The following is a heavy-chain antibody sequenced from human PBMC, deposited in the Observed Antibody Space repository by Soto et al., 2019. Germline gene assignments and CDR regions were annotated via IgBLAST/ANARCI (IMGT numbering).Heavy chain of an antibody. D-gene: IGHD3-16*02. CDR3: ARGWVITFGGVIVPQAFDY. Sequence: SETLSLTCAVYGGSFSGCYWSWIRQPPGKGLEWIGEINHSGSTNYNPSLKSRVTISVDTSKNQFSLKLSSVTAADTAVYYCARGWVITFGGVIVPQAFDYWGQGTLVTVSS. CDR1: GGSFSGCY. CDR2: INHSGST. V-gene: IGHV4-34*01. J-gene: IGHJ4*02.